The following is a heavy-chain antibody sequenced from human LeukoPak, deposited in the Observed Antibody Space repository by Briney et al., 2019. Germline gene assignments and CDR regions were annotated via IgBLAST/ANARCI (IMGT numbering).Heavy chain of an antibody. J-gene: IGHJ4*02. D-gene: IGHD2-2*01. CDR1: GGTFSSYA. Sequence: ASVKVPCKASGGTFSSYAISWVRQAPGQGLEWMGGIIPIFGTANYAQKFQGRVTITADKSTSTAYMEMSSLRSEDTAVHYCASDRCSSTSCYPPSDYWGQGTLVTVSS. V-gene: IGHV1-69*06. CDR2: IIPIFGTA. CDR3: ASDRCSSTSCYPPSDY.